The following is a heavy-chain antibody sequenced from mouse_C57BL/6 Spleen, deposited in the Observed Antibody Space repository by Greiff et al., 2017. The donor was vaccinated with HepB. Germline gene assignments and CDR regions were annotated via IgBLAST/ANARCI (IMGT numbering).Heavy chain of an antibody. CDR3: ADGNAY. V-gene: IGHV5-6*01. J-gene: IGHJ3*01. D-gene: IGHD2-1*01. Sequence: EVKLMESGGDLVKPGGSLKLSCAASGFTFSSYGMSWVRQTPDKRLEWVATISSGGSYTYYPDSVKGRFTISRDNAKNTLYLQMSSLKSEDTAMYYCADGNAYWGQGTLVTVSA. CDR2: ISSGGSYT. CDR1: GFTFSSYG.